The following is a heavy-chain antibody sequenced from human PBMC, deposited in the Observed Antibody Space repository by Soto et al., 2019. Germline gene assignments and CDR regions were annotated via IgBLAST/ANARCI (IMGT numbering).Heavy chain of an antibody. V-gene: IGHV4-30-2*01. CDR3: VRDRGYGTLDS. D-gene: IGHD5-12*01. CDR2: IYHNGRA. Sequence: QLQLQESGSGLVKPSQTLSLTCAVSGGSITSDSWSWIRQPPGKGLEWIGYIYHNGRAFYNSSLKSRVLMSVDMSKNQISLNLRSVTAADTAVYYCVRDRGYGTLDSWGQGTRVTVSS. J-gene: IGHJ4*02. CDR1: GGSITSDS.